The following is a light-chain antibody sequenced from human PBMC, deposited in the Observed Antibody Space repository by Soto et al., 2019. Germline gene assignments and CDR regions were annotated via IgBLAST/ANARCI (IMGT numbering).Light chain of an antibody. CDR1: QDISKN. Sequence: IQMTQSPSSLSASVGARVTIPCQSSQDISKNLNWYQQKPGKAPKLLIYDASSLQTGVPSRFSGSGSATHVTFTISSLQPEDIAPYSCQQYDNLLPITFGQGTRLESK. V-gene: IGKV1-33*01. CDR3: QQYDNLLPIT. CDR2: DAS. J-gene: IGKJ5*01.